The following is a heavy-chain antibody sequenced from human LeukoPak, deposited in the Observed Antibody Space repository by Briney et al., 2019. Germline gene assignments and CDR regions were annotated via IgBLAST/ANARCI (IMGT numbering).Heavy chain of an antibody. CDR3: AKDQDPHSYGSGSYAPFDY. Sequence: GGSLRLSCAASGFTFTDYAMTWVRQAPGRGLEWVSAILATRGNTYYTDSVKGRFTVSRDNSKNTLYLQINSLRADDTAVYYCAKDQDPHSYGSGSYAPFDYWGQGTLVTVSS. V-gene: IGHV3-23*01. CDR2: ILATRGNT. CDR1: GFTFTDYA. J-gene: IGHJ4*02. D-gene: IGHD3-10*01.